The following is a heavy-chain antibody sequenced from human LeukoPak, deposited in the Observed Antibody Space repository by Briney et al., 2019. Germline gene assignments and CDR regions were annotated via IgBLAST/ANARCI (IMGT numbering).Heavy chain of an antibody. V-gene: IGHV4-30-4*08. J-gene: IGHJ4*02. CDR1: GGSISSGDYY. Sequence: SQTLSLTCTVSGGSISSGDYYWSWIRQPPGKGLEWIGYIYYSGSTYYNPSLKSRVTISVDTSKNQFSLKLSSVTAADSAVYYCARATLEMDNTLFDYWGQGTLVTVSS. CDR3: ARATLEMDNTLFDY. CDR2: IYYSGST. D-gene: IGHD5-24*01.